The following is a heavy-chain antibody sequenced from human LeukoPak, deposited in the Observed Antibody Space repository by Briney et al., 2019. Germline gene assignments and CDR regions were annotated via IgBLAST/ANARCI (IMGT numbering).Heavy chain of an antibody. J-gene: IGHJ4*02. D-gene: IGHD3-10*01. CDR1: GGSISSYY. CDR2: IYTSGST. V-gene: IGHV4-4*07. Sequence: SETLSLTCTVSGGSISSYYWSWIRQPAGKGLEWIGRIYTSGSTNYNPSLKSRVTTSVDTSKNQFSLKLSSVTAADTAVYYCARVFSFPRLGWFGAAEEGVDYWGQGTLVTVSS. CDR3: ARVFSFPRLGWFGAAEEGVDY.